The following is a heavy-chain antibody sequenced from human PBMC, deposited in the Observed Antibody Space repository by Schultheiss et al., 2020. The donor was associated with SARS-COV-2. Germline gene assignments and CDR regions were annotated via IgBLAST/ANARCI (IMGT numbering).Heavy chain of an antibody. CDR1: GFTFSSYE. D-gene: IGHD3-22*01. CDR2: ISSSGSTI. Sequence: GGSLRLSCAASGFTFSSYEMNWVRQAPGKGLEWVSYISSSGSTIYYADSVKGRFTISRDNAKNSLYLQMNSLRAEDTAVYYCASVLTYYYDSSGYPIAFDYWGQGTLVTVSS. V-gene: IGHV3-48*03. J-gene: IGHJ4*02. CDR3: ASVLTYYYDSSGYPIAFDY.